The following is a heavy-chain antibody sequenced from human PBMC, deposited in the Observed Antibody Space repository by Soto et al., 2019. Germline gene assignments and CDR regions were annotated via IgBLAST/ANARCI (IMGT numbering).Heavy chain of an antibody. CDR1: GGSFSGYY. Sequence: SETLSLTCAVYGGSFSGYYWNWIRQPPGKGLEWIGEINHSGSTNYNPSLKSRVTISVDTSKNQFSLKLSSVTAADTAVYYCARGPLYMVRGVIALYYFDYWGQGTLVTVSS. D-gene: IGHD3-10*01. J-gene: IGHJ4*02. CDR3: ARGPLYMVRGVIALYYFDY. CDR2: INHSGST. V-gene: IGHV4-34*01.